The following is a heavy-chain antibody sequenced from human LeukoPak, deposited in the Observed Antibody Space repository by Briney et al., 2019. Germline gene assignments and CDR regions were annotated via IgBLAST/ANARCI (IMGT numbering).Heavy chain of an antibody. CDR2: IRSKAYGGTT. Sequence: GGSLRLSCAASGFIFSNYAMSWVRQAPGKGLEWLGFIRSKAYGGTTEYAASAKGRFTISRDDSKSIAYLQTNSLTTEDTAVYCSRGPTQQWLYSGTDVWGQGTTVIVSS. J-gene: IGHJ6*02. D-gene: IGHD5-18*01. CDR1: GFIFSNYA. V-gene: IGHV3-49*04. CDR3: RGPTQQWLYSGTDV.